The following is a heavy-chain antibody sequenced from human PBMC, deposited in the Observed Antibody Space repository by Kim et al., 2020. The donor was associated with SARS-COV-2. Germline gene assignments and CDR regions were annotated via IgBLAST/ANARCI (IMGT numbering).Heavy chain of an antibody. CDR1: GGSISTYY. CDR3: ARAGGSGPRGWFDP. V-gene: IGHV4-59*01. D-gene: IGHD3-10*01. CDR2: IYYSGST. Sequence: SETLSLTCTVSGGSISTYYWSWIRQPPGKGLEWIGYIYYSGSTSYNPSLKSRVTISVDTTKNQFSLKMSSVTAADTAVYYCARAGGSGPRGWFDPWGQGALVTVSS. J-gene: IGHJ5*02.